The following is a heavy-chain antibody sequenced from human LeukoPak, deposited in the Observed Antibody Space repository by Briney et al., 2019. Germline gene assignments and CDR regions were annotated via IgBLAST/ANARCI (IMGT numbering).Heavy chain of an antibody. CDR1: GGSISRGDYY. CDR2: IYYSGST. J-gene: IGHJ5*02. V-gene: IGHV4-30-4*01. CDR3: ARGKGLEQQLVLNWFDP. Sequence: SETLSLTCTVSGGSISRGDYYWSWIRQPPGKGLEWIGYIYYSGSTYYNPSLKSRVTISVGTSKNQFSLKLSSVTAADTAVYYCARGKGLEQQLVLNWFDPWGQGTLVTVSS. D-gene: IGHD6-13*01.